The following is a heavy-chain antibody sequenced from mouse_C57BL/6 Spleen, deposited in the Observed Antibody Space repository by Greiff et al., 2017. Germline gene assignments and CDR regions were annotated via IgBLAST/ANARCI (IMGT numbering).Heavy chain of an antibody. Sequence: QVQLQQSGAELVKPGASVKLSCKASGYTFTEYTIHWVKQRSGQGLEWIGWFYPGSGSIKYNEKFKDKATLTADKSSSTVYMELSRLTSEDSAVYFCARQEEGYGSSSYYFDYWGQGTTLTVSS. D-gene: IGHD1-1*01. J-gene: IGHJ2*01. CDR1: GYTFTEYT. CDR3: ARQEEGYGSSSYYFDY. V-gene: IGHV1-62-2*01. CDR2: FYPGSGSI.